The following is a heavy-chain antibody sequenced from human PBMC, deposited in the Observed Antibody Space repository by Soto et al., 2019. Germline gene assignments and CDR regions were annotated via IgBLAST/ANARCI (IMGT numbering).Heavy chain of an antibody. CDR1: GGSMSSYY. CDR2: ISYSGST. CDR3: ARADPDASVGY. J-gene: IGHJ4*02. D-gene: IGHD3-16*01. V-gene: IGHV4-59*01. Sequence: SETLSRSCTVSGGSMSSYYWTWLRQSPGRGLEWIGYISYSGSTYYNPSLKSRVTISSDTSKNQYSLRMNSMIAADKDVYYCARADPDASVGYWGQGTLVTVSS.